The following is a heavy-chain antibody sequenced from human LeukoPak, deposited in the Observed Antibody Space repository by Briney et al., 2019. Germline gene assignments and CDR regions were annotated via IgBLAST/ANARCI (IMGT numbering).Heavy chain of an antibody. CDR1: GGSISSSSYY. CDR2: IYYSGST. V-gene: IGHV4-39*07. CDR3: ARESQYYYYYYMDV. Sequence: SETLSLTCTVSGGSISSSSYYWGWIRHPPGKGLEWIGSIYYSGSTYYNPSLKSRVTISVDTSKNQFSLKLSSVTAADTAVYYCARESQYYYYYYMDVWGKGTTVTVSS. J-gene: IGHJ6*03.